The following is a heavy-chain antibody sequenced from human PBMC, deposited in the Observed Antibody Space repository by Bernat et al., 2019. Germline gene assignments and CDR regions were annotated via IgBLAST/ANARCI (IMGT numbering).Heavy chain of an antibody. CDR2: IYYSGST. CDR3: ARRKPANYYGSGSYYNYFPYYFDY. Sequence: QVPLQESGPGLVKPSQTLSLTCTVSGGSISSGGYYWSWIRQHPGKGLEWIGYIYYSGSTYYNPSLKSRVTISVDTSKNQFSLKLSSVTAADTAVYYCARRKPANYYGSGSYYNYFPYYFDYWGQGTLVTVSS. V-gene: IGHV4-31*03. CDR1: GGSISSGGYY. J-gene: IGHJ4*02. D-gene: IGHD3-10*01.